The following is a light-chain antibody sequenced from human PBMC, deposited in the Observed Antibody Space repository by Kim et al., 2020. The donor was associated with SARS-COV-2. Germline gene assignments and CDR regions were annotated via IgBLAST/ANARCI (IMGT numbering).Light chain of an antibody. J-gene: IGLJ1*01. V-gene: IGLV2-8*01. CDR1: SSDIGSFNF. Sequence: GQSVTISCTGASSDIGSFNFVSWYHQLPGKAPKLMIYEVTKRPSGVPDRFSGSKSGNTASLTVYGLQADDEADYYCSSYAGSNNFVFGTGTKVTVL. CDR2: EVT. CDR3: SSYAGSNNFV.